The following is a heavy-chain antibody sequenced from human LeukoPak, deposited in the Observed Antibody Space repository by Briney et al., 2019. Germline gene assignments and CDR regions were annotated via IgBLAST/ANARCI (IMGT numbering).Heavy chain of an antibody. CDR2: ISDSGGNT. CDR3: AKLDIRSSAWYD. Sequence: GGSLRLSCAASGFTFSSYAMSWVRQAPGQGLEWVSAISDSGGNTYYADSVKGRFTISRDNPKNTLYLQMNSLRAEDTAVYYCAKLDIRSSAWYDWGQGTLVTVSS. D-gene: IGHD6-19*01. CDR1: GFTFSSYA. V-gene: IGHV3-23*01. J-gene: IGHJ4*02.